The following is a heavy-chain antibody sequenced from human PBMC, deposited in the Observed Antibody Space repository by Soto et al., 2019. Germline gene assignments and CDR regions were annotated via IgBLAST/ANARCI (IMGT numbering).Heavy chain of an antibody. D-gene: IGHD2-2*01. CDR1: GYTFTNHD. CDR2: MNPNTGDT. V-gene: IGHV1-8*01. J-gene: IGHJ5*01. Sequence: QVQLVQSGAEVKKPGASVKVSCKASGYTFTNHDINWVRQATGQGLEWMGWMNPNTGDTGYVQKFQGRVTMTSNTSVRTAYMELSSLRSEDTAIYYCARQSSTEGFASWGQGTLVTVSS. CDR3: ARQSSTEGFAS.